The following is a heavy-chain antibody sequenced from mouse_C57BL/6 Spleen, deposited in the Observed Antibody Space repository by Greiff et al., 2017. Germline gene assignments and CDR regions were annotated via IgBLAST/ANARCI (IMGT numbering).Heavy chain of an antibody. J-gene: IGHJ1*03. CDR1: GFTFSSYG. D-gene: IGHD1-1*01. CDR2: ISSGGSYT. V-gene: IGHV5-6*01. CDR3: ARESDYGSSSGYFDV. Sequence: EVKLMESGGDLVKPGGSLKLSCAASGFTFSSYGMSWVRQTPDKRLEWVATISSGGSYTYYPDSVKGRFTISRDNAKNTLYLQMSSLMSEDTAMYYCARESDYGSSSGYFDVWGTGTTVTVSS.